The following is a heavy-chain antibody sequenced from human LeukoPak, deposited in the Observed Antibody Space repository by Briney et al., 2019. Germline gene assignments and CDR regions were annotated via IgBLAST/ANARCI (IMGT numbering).Heavy chain of an antibody. Sequence: GGSLRLSCAASGFTFSSYSMNWVRQAPGKGPEWVSSISSSSSYIYYADSVKGRFTISRDNAKNSLYLQMNSLRAEDTAVYYCAREWVYCSSTRCYDDYWGQGTLVTVSS. CDR3: AREWVYCSSTRCYDDY. CDR1: GFTFSSYS. D-gene: IGHD2-2*01. J-gene: IGHJ4*02. CDR2: ISSSSSYI. V-gene: IGHV3-21*01.